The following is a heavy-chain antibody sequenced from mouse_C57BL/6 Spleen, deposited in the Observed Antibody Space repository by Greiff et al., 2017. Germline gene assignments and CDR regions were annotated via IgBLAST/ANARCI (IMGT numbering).Heavy chain of an antibody. J-gene: IGHJ2*01. V-gene: IGHV5-6*02. CDR1: GFTFSSYG. CDR2: ISSGGSYT. CDR3: ARREGYYFDY. Sequence: DVMLVESGGDLVKPGGSLKLSCAASGFTFSSYGMSWVRQTPDKRLEWVATISSGGSYTYYPDSVKGRFTISRDNAKNTLYLQMSSLKSEDTAMYYCARREGYYFDYWGQGTTLTVAS.